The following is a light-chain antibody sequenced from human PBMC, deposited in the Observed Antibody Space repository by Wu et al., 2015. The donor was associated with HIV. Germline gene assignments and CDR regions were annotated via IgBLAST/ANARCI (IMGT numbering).Light chain of an antibody. CDR1: QSISSW. V-gene: IGKV1-5*03. Sequence: DIQMTQSPSTLSASVGDRVTITCRASQSISSWLAWFQQKPGKAPKLLIYKASTLESGVPPRFSGSGSGTEFTLTISSLQPDDSATYYCQQYNNYFSHSFGRGAKLEIK. CDR3: QQYNNYFSHS. J-gene: IGKJ2*03. CDR2: KAS.